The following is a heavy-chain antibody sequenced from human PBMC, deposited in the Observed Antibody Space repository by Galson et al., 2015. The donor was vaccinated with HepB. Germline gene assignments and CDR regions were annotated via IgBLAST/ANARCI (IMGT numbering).Heavy chain of an antibody. J-gene: IGHJ6*02. V-gene: IGHV3-74*01. CDR2: ISRGGKTR. D-gene: IGHD3/OR15-3a*01. CDR3: ARGASYYDWTGYPDEKYCGMDV. CDR1: GFSFSSFW. Sequence: SLRLSCATSGFSFSSFWMNWVRQDPGQGLLWVSGISRGGKTRNYADSVEGRFTIHRDNANNALYLEMNSLRAEDTAVYYCARGASYYDWTGYPDEKYCGMDVWGQGTTVIVSS.